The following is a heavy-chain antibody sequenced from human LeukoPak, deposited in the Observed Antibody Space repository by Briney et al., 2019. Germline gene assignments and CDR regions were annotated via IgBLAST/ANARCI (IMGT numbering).Heavy chain of an antibody. CDR2: IYYSGST. J-gene: IGHJ3*02. V-gene: IGHV4-59*08. Sequence: SETLSLTCTVSGGSFSSYYWRWIRQPPGKGLEWLGYIYYSGSTNYNPSLKSRVTISVDTSKNQFSLKLSSVTAADTAVYFCARGPYSYDSSGAFDIWGQGTMVTVSS. CDR3: ARGPYSYDSSGAFDI. CDR1: GGSFSSYY. D-gene: IGHD3-22*01.